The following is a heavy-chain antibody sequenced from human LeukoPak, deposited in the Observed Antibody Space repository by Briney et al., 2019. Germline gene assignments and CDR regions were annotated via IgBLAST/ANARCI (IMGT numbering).Heavy chain of an antibody. CDR3: AAVPNANAWYWDDAFDI. CDR2: IVVGSGNT. D-gene: IGHD2-8*02. J-gene: IGHJ3*02. V-gene: IGHV1-58*01. Sequence: SVKVSCKASGFTFTTSAVQWVRQARGQRLEWIGRIVVGSGNTDHAQKFQGRLTITRDISASTAYMELSSLTSDDTAVYYCAAVPNANAWYWDDAFDIWGQGTMVTVSS. CDR1: GFTFTTSA.